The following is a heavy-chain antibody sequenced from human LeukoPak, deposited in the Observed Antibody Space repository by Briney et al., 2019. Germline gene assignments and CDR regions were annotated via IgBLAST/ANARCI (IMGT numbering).Heavy chain of an antibody. J-gene: IGHJ6*03. Sequence: GGSLRLSCAASGFTFSSYAMSWVRQAPGKGLEWDSAISGSGGSTYYADSVKGRFTISRDNSKNTLYLQMNSLRAEDTAVYYCAKSRGLMVYADYYYMDVWGKGTTVTVSS. CDR1: GFTFSSYA. CDR3: AKSRGLMVYADYYYMDV. V-gene: IGHV3-23*01. CDR2: ISGSGGST. D-gene: IGHD2-8*01.